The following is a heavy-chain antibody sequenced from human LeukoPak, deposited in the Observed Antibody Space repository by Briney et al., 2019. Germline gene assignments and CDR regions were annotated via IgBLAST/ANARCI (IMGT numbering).Heavy chain of an antibody. J-gene: IGHJ6*03. CDR3: ARATHYRNYRHYYYYMDV. CDR2: IYYSGST. D-gene: IGHD4-11*01. CDR1: NASISSSY. Sequence: SETLSLTCTVSNASISSSYWSWIRQPPGKGLEWIGYIYYSGSTTYNPSLKSRVTISVDTSKNQFSLKLSSVTAADTAVYYCARATHYRNYRHYYYYMDVWGKGTTVTVSS. V-gene: IGHV4-59*01.